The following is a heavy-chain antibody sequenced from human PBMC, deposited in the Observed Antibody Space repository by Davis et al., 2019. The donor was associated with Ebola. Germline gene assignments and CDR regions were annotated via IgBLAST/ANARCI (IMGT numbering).Heavy chain of an antibody. CDR1: GFSFSSCS. CDR2: ISYSGDTI. D-gene: IGHD3-16*01. CDR3: ARDWAGLDV. Sequence: GESLKISCAASGFSFSSCSMNWFRQSPGKGLEWISHISYSGDTIHYADSVEGRFTISRDNAKNSVYLQMNSLRAEDTAVYYCARDWAGLDVWGKGTTVTVSS. V-gene: IGHV3-48*04. J-gene: IGHJ6*04.